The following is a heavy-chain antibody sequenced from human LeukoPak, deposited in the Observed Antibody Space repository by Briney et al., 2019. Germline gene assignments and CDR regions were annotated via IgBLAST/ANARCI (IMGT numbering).Heavy chain of an antibody. CDR1: GFSYA. CDR2: IRGSGGDT. D-gene: IGHD2-2*01. Sequence: GGSLRLSCAASGFSYAMNWVRQAPGKGLEWVSAIRGSGGDTYYADSVKGRFTISRDNSKNTLYLQVNSLRSEDTAVYYCARDQVYCSTTTCYPTYSFDYWGQGTLVTVSS. CDR3: ARDQVYCSTTTCYPTYSFDY. V-gene: IGHV3-23*01. J-gene: IGHJ4*02.